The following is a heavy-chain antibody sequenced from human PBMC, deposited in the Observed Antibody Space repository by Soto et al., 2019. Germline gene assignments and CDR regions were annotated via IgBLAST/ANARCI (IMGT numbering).Heavy chain of an antibody. CDR1: GGTFSSYA. Sequence: QVQLVQSGAEVKNPGSSVKVSCKASGGTFSSYAISWVRQAPGQGLEWMGGIIPIFGTINYAQKFQGRVTITADKTTGTGYMELCSLRSEDTAVYYCERSEGAAAEEAHIYYYYGMDVWGQRPTVTVS. J-gene: IGHJ6*02. CDR3: ERSEGAAAEEAHIYYYYGMDV. V-gene: IGHV1-69*06. D-gene: IGHD6-13*01. CDR2: IIPIFGTI.